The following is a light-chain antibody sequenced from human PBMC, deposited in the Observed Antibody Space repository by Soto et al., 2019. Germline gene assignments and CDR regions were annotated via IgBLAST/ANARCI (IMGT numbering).Light chain of an antibody. Sequence: EIVLTQSPDTLSVSPGERATLSCRASQPVSNNLAWYQQKPGQPPRLLIYDASRRATGIPARFSGGGSETEFTLTINRLQSEDFAVYYCQQYKEWRTFGQGTNVDI. V-gene: IGKV3D-15*01. J-gene: IGKJ1*01. CDR1: QPVSNN. CDR2: DAS. CDR3: QQYKEWRT.